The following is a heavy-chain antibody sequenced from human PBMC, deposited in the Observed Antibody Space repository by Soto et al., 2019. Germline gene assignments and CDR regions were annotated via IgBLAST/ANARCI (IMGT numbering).Heavy chain of an antibody. CDR2: IFYRGST. CDR1: GGSISSDDYY. CDR3: ARVVYCSGPGCPHYFDS. V-gene: IGHV4-30-4*01. J-gene: IGHJ4*02. Sequence: SETLSLTCTVSGGSISSDDYYWSWIRQPPGKGLEWIGNIFYRGSTYYNPSLKSRVTISVDTSENQFSLQLSSVTAADTAVYTCARVVYCSGPGCPHYFDSWGQGTLVTVSS. D-gene: IGHD2-15*01.